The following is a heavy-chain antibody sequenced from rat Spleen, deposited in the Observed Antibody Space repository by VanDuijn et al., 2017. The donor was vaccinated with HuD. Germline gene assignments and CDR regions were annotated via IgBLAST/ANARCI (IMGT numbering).Heavy chain of an antibody. CDR3: TRETRGYFDY. CDR2: ISYDGSTT. J-gene: IGHJ2*01. CDR1: GFTFSDYY. V-gene: IGHV5-29*01. Sequence: EVQLVESDGGLVQPGRSLKLSCAASGFTFSDYYMAWVRQAPTKGLEWVATISYDGSTTYYRDSVKGRFTISRDNAKSTLYLQMNSLRSEDTATYYCTRETRGYFDYWGQGVMVTVSS. D-gene: IGHD1-4*01.